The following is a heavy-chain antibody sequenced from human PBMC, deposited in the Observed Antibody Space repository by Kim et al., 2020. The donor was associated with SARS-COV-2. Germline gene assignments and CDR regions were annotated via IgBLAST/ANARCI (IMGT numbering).Heavy chain of an antibody. J-gene: IGHJ4*02. V-gene: IGHV4-34*01. Sequence: SETLSLTCAVYVGSFSGYYWSWIRQPPGKGLEWIGEINHSGSTNYNPSLKSRVTISVDTSKNQFSLKLSSVTAADTAVYYCARAVGIGPLDSLIRTYYFDYWGQGTLVTVSS. CDR3: ARAVGIGPLDSLIRTYYFDY. CDR1: VGSFSGYY. D-gene: IGHD6-13*01. CDR2: INHSGST.